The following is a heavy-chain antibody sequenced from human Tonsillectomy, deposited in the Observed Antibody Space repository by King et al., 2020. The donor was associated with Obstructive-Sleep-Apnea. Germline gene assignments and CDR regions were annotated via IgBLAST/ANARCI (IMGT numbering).Heavy chain of an antibody. J-gene: IGHJ4*02. CDR1: GGSITTYY. CDR3: AATYYYGSGTYPSDY. V-gene: IGHV4-59*01. D-gene: IGHD3-10*01. Sequence: MQLQESGPGLVKPSETLSLTCTVSGGSITTYYWSWIRQPPGKGLEWIGYFYYSGSTNYNPSLKSRVSISIDTSKNQFSLKLSSVTAADTAVYYCAATYYYGSGTYPSDYWGQGTLVTVSS. CDR2: FYYSGST.